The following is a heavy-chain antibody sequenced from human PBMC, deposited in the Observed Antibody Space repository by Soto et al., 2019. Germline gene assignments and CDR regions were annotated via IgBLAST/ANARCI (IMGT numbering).Heavy chain of an antibody. J-gene: IGHJ1*01. Sequence: GGSLRLSCAASGFIFSSYDIHWVRQAPGKGLEWVAVIWYDGSNKYYADSVKGRFTISRDNSKNTLYLQMNSLRAEDTAVYYCARSSSTTWGSFQHWGQGTLVTVSS. CDR2: IWYDGSNK. V-gene: IGHV3-33*01. D-gene: IGHD2-2*01. CDR3: ARSSSTTWGSFQH. CDR1: GFIFSSYD.